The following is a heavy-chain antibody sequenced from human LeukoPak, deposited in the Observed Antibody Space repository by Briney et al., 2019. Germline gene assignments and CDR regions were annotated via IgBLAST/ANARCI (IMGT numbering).Heavy chain of an antibody. CDR2: INHSGST. CDR3: ARVLPGGYPFDAFGI. CDR1: GFTFDDYA. V-gene: IGHV4-34*01. J-gene: IGHJ3*02. D-gene: IGHD3-22*01. Sequence: GSLRLSCAASGFTFDDYAMHWVRQAPGKGLEWIGEINHSGSTNYNPSLKSRVTISVDTSKNQFSLKLSSVTAADTAVYYCARVLPGGYPFDAFGIWGQGTTVTVSS.